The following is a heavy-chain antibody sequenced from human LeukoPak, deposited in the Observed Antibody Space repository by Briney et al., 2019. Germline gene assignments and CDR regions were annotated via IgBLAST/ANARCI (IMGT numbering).Heavy chain of an antibody. J-gene: IGHJ4*02. CDR2: IAYDGSRA. D-gene: IGHD1-14*01. Sequence: GGSLRLSCAGSGFTFDGYGMHWFRKTPGKGLEWVAVIAYDGSRAFYADSVKGRFTISRDNSKNTMSVQMDDLRAEDTAVYYCTRYNNDHFDYWGQGTLVTVSS. V-gene: IGHV3-33*01. CDR3: TRYNNDHFDY. CDR1: GFTFDGYG.